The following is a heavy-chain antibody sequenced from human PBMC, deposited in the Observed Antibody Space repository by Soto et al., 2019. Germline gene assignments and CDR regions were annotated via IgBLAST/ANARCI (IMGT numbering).Heavy chain of an antibody. D-gene: IGHD2-2*01. J-gene: IGHJ4*02. CDR3: ARDYAGGGDKY. V-gene: IGHV1-3*01. CDR1: GYTFSNTG. CDR2: INVGNGDT. Sequence: ASVKVSCKVSGYTFSNTGFHWVRQAPGQGLEWMGWINVGNGDTRYSERFQGRITITRDTSANTLYVELSSLRSEDTAVYYCARDYAGGGDKYWGQGTLVTVSS.